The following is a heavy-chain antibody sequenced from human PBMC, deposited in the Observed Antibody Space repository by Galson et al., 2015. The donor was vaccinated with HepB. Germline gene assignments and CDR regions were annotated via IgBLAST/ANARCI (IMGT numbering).Heavy chain of an antibody. CDR1: GFSFSTYD. J-gene: IGHJ3*02. CDR3: ARGMYSSGWSDVYDM. CDR2: LRYDGSSE. D-gene: IGHD6-19*01. Sequence: SLRLSCAASGFSFSTYDMHWVRQAPGKGLEWMAVLRYDGSSEFYADSVKGRFTISRDNPKNTLYLQMNKLRDEDTAVYHCARGMYSSGWSDVYDMWGQGTMVTVSS. V-gene: IGHV3-33*01.